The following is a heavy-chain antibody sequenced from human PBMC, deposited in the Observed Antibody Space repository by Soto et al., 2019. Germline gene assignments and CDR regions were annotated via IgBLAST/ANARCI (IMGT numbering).Heavy chain of an antibody. D-gene: IGHD6-19*01. V-gene: IGHV3-33*01. CDR3: ARDDIPGITVATYGLDV. J-gene: IGHJ6*02. CDR2: IWYDGSNE. CDR1: GFIFSNFG. Sequence: GGSLRLSCAASGFIFSNFGMHWVRQAPGKGLEWVAVIWYDGSNEYYADSVKGRFTISKDNSKNMLYLQMNSLRAEDTAVYYCARDDIPGITVATYGLDVWGQGTTVTVSS.